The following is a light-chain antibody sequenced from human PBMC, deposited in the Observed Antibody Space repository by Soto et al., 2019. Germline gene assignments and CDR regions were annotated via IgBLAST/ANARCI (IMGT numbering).Light chain of an antibody. CDR3: QQRSSWLT. CDR2: DAF. Sequence: EIVLTQSPATLSLSPGERATLSCRASQSVRSYLAWYQQKPGQAPRLLIYDAFNRATGIPARFSGSGSGTVFILTISSLEPEDFAVYYCQQRSSWLTFGGGTKVEIK. V-gene: IGKV3-11*01. J-gene: IGKJ4*01. CDR1: QSVRSY.